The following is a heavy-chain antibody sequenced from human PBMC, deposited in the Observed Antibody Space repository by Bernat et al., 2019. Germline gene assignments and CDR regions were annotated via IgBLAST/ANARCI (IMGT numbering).Heavy chain of an antibody. V-gene: IGHV3-53*01. D-gene: IGHD1-1*01. Sequence: EVQLVESGGGLIQPGGSLRLSCAASGFTVSSNYMNWVRQAPGKGLEWVSVIYSGGSTYYADSVKGRFTISRDNSKNTLYLQMNSLRAEDTAVYYCARVPKIKLERLGGAFDIWGQGTMVTVSS. CDR1: GFTVSSNY. CDR3: ARVPKIKLERLGGAFDI. CDR2: IYSGGST. J-gene: IGHJ3*02.